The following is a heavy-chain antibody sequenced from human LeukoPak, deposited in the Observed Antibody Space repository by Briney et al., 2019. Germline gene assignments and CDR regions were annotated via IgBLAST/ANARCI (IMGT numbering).Heavy chain of an antibody. Sequence: RSKWYNDYAVSVKSRITINPDTSKNQLSLQLNSVTPEDTAVYYCARDGYYYDSSGYCPFDYWGQGTLVTVSS. CDR3: ARDGYYYDSSGYCPFDY. J-gene: IGHJ4*02. V-gene: IGHV6-1*01. D-gene: IGHD3-22*01. CDR2: RSKWYN.